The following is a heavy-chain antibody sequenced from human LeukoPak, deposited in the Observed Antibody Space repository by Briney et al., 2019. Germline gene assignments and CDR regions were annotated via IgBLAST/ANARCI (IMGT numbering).Heavy chain of an antibody. CDR3: AKQGGTFFDY. CDR1: GFPFGAYA. J-gene: IGHJ4*02. CDR2: ISYDGSNE. Sequence: GGSLRLSCAASGFPFGAYALHWVRQSPGKGLEWVALISYDGSNEWYADSVKGRFTISRDNSKNTLYLQMNSLRAEDTAVYYCAKQGGTFFDYWGQGTLVTVSS. D-gene: IGHD1-1*01. V-gene: IGHV3-30-3*02.